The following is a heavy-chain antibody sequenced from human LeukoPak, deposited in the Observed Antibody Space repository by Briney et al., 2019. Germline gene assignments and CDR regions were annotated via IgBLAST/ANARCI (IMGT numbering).Heavy chain of an antibody. Sequence: SETLSLTCTVSGGSISSSSYYWGWIRQPPGKGLEWIGSIYYSGSTYYNPSLKSRVTISVDTSKNQFSLKLSSVTAADTAVYYCARLSDGGNSYYYYYYMDVWGKGTTVTVSS. CDR2: IYYSGST. J-gene: IGHJ6*03. V-gene: IGHV4-39*01. D-gene: IGHD4-23*01. CDR1: GGSISSSSYY. CDR3: ARLSDGGNSYYYYYYMDV.